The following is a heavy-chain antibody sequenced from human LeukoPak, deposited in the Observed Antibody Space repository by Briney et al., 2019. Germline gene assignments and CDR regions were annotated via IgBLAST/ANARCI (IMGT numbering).Heavy chain of an antibody. V-gene: IGHV3-7*05. Sequence: GGSLRLSCAASGYTFSSYWMSWVRQAPGKGLEWVANIKQDGSEKYYVDSVKGRFTISRDNAKNSLCLQMNSLGAEDTAIYYCVRSGGYWGQGTLVTVSS. CDR1: GYTFSSYW. CDR2: IKQDGSEK. J-gene: IGHJ4*02. CDR3: VRSGGY. D-gene: IGHD1-26*01.